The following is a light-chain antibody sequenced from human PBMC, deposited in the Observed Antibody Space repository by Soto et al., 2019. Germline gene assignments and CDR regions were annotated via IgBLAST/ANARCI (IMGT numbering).Light chain of an antibody. Sequence: EIVLTQSPATLSLSPGERATLSCRARQSVANYLAWYQQTPGQAPRLLIYDTSKRATGIPARFSGSGSGTDFTLTINSLEPEDFAIYYCQQRSNWPLTFGGGTKVEIK. CDR1: QSVANY. J-gene: IGKJ4*01. CDR3: QQRSNWPLT. CDR2: DTS. V-gene: IGKV3-11*01.